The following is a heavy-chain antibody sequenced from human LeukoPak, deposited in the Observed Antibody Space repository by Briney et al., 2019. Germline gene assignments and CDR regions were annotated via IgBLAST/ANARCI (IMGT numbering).Heavy chain of an antibody. CDR2: ISSSSSTI. Sequence: GGSLRLSCAASGFTFNSFGMSWVRQAPGKGLGWLSYISSSSSTIYYADSVRGRFTISRDNAKNSLYLQINSLRADDTAVYYCARSHQRVGMEDYWGQGTLVTVSS. D-gene: IGHD1-14*01. CDR1: GFTFNSFG. J-gene: IGHJ4*02. CDR3: ARSHQRVGMEDY. V-gene: IGHV3-48*04.